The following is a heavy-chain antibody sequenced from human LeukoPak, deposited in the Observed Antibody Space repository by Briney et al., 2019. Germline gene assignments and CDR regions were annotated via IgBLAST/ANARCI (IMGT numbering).Heavy chain of an antibody. Sequence: SQTLSLTCAISGDSVSRDTAAWNWVRQSPSRGLEWLGRTYYRSKWYNDYAVSVKSRITINPDTSKNQFSLQLNSVTPEATAVYYCARDRGGSSWYYFDNWGQGSLVTVSS. V-gene: IGHV6-1*01. CDR3: ARDRGGSSWYYFDN. CDR1: GDSVSRDTAA. J-gene: IGHJ4*02. CDR2: TYYRSKWYN. D-gene: IGHD6-13*01.